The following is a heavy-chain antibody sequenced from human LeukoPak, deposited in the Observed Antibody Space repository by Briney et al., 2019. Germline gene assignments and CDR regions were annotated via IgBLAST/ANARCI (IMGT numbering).Heavy chain of an antibody. V-gene: IGHV4-59*01. CDR1: GGSISTYY. CDR3: ASGFDYTNSWSKFDS. Sequence: PSETLSLTCTVSGGSISTYYWSWIRQPPGKGLEWIDYIYYTGSTNYNPSLKSRVTISLDTSKNQFSLKLNSVTAADTAVYYCASGFDYTNSWSKFDSWGQGTLVTVSS. D-gene: IGHD6-13*01. CDR2: IYYTGST. J-gene: IGHJ4*02.